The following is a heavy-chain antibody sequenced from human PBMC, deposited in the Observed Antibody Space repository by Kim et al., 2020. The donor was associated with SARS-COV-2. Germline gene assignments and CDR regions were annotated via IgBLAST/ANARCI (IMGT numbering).Heavy chain of an antibody. CDR2: ISSKAYGGTT. D-gene: IGHD3-22*01. J-gene: IGHJ6*02. CDR1: GFTFGDYA. CDR3: TRDPSREYDRTYYYYGMDV. V-gene: IGHV3-49*04. Sequence: GGSLRLSCTASGFTFGDYAMSWVRQAPGKGLEWVGFISSKAYGGTTEYAASVKGRFTISRDDSKSIAYLQMNSLKTEDTAVYYCTRDPSREYDRTYYYYGMDVWGQGTTLTVSS.